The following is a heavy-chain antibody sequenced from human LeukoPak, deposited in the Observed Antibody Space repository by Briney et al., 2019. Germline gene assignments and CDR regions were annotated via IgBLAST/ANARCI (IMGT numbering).Heavy chain of an antibody. CDR3: GARYASGTSPDY. CDR1: GGSISSSSYY. D-gene: IGHD3-10*01. CDR2: IYYSGST. Sequence: SETLSLTCTVSGGSISSSSYYWGWIRQPPGKGLEWIGGIYYSGSTYYNPSLKSRVTISVDTSKNQFSLKLSSVSAADTAVYYCGARYASGTSPDYWGQGTLVTVSS. J-gene: IGHJ4*02. V-gene: IGHV4-39*01.